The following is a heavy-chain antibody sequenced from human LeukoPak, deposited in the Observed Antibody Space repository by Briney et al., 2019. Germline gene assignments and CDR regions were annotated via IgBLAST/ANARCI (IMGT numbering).Heavy chain of an antibody. CDR3: ARGKRAARPFSGFDY. V-gene: IGHV4-34*01. J-gene: IGHJ4*02. Sequence: SETLSLTRAVYGGPFSGYYWSWIRQPPGKGLEWIGEINHSGSTNYNPSLKSRVTISVDTSKNQFSLKLSSVTAADTAVYYCARGKRAARPFSGFDYWGQGTLVTVSS. CDR1: GGPFSGYY. D-gene: IGHD6-6*01. CDR2: INHSGST.